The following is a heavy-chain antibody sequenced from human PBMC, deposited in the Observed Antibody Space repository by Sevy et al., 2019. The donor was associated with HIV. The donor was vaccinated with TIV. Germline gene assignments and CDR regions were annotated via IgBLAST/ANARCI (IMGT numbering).Heavy chain of an antibody. CDR1: GFTFDDYA. D-gene: IGHD3-3*01. CDR2: ISWNSGSI. V-gene: IGHV3-9*01. J-gene: IGHJ4*02. Sequence: GGSLRLSCAASGFTFDDYAMHWVRQAPGKGLEWVSGISWNSGSIGYADSVKGRFTISRDNAKNSLYLQMNSLRAEDTATSYCAKARGGFWSGYFDYWGQGTLVTVSS. CDR3: AKARGGFWSGYFDY.